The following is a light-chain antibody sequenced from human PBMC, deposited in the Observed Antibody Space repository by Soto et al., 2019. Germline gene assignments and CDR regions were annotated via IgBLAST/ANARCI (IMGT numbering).Light chain of an antibody. CDR1: SSDVGGYHY. V-gene: IGLV2-14*01. CDR2: DVR. Sequence: QSVLTQPASVSGSPGQSITISCTGTSSDVGGYHYVSWYQQHPGKAPKLMIYDVRNRPSGVSNRFSGSKSVNTASLTISGLQAEDEADYYCSSYTTISTYVFGTGTQLTVL. CDR3: SSYTTISTYV. J-gene: IGLJ1*01.